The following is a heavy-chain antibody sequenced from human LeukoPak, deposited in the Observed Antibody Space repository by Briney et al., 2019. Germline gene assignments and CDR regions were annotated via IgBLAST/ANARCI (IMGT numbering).Heavy chain of an antibody. Sequence: GGSLRPSCAASGFASTSHWTNWVRHAPGKGLEGVAIIKQDGSRKSSAGSVTRRFSNSRDNDKNLLYLQMNSLTAEDTAVYYCAREPGWGALDNWGQGTLVTVS. D-gene: IGHD3-16*01. CDR3: AREPGWGALDN. J-gene: IGHJ4*02. CDR1: GFASTSHW. V-gene: IGHV3-7*01. CDR2: IKQDGSRK.